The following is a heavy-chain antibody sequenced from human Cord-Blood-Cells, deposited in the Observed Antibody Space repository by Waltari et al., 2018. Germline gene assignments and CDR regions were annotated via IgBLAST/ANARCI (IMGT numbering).Heavy chain of an antibody. J-gene: IGHJ4*02. CDR1: GGSISSSSYY. D-gene: IGHD3-22*01. CDR3: ARPLNYYDSSGYYYY. Sequence: QLQLQESGPGLVKPSETLSLTCTVSGGSISSSSYYWGWIRQPPGKGLEWIGSIYYRGSTYYNPSLKSRVTISVDTSKNQFSLKLSSVTAADTAEYYCARPLNYYDSSGYYYYWGQGTLVTVSS. CDR2: IYYRGST. V-gene: IGHV4-39*01.